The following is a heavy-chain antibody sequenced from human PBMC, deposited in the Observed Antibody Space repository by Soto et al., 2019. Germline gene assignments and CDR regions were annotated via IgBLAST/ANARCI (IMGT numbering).Heavy chain of an antibody. CDR3: ARENSRIAPRLFQH. CDR2: ISPDGGNQ. V-gene: IGHV3-30-3*01. Sequence: LRLSCVASGFIFSDYAMHWARQAPGKGLVWVALISPDGGNQYYSESAKGRFTISRDNSKNTLYLQMNDLRPDDTALYYCARENSRIAPRLFQHWGHGSLVTVSS. CDR1: GFIFSDYA. D-gene: IGHD6-6*01. J-gene: IGHJ1*01.